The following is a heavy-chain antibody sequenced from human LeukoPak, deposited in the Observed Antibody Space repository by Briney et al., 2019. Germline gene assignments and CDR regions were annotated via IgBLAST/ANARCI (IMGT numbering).Heavy chain of an antibody. D-gene: IGHD1-26*01. CDR1: GGTFSSYA. CDR2: IIPIFGTA. Sequence: SVKVSCKASGGTFSSYAISWVRQAPGQGLEWMGGIIPIFGTANYAQKFQGRVTITRDTSASTAYMELSSLRSEDTAVYYCAREWELGFDYWGQGTLVTVSS. CDR3: AREWELGFDY. J-gene: IGHJ4*02. V-gene: IGHV1-69*05.